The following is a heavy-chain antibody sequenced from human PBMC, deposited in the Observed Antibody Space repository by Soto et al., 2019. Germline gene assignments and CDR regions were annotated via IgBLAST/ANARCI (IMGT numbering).Heavy chain of an antibody. J-gene: IGHJ4*02. CDR3: ARAVAATSFDY. Sequence: QVQLVQSGAEVKKPGSSVKVSCKASGGTYSSYTISWVRQAPGQGLEWMGRIIPILGIANDAQKFQGRVTITADKSTSTAYMELSSLRSEDTAVYYCARAVAATSFDYWGQGTLVTVSS. CDR2: IIPILGIA. D-gene: IGHD2-15*01. V-gene: IGHV1-69*02. CDR1: GGTYSSYT.